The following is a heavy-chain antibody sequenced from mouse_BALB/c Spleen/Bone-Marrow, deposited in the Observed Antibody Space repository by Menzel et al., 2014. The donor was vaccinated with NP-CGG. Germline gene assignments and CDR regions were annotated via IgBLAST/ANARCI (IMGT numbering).Heavy chain of an antibody. CDR1: GYSFTSYW. Sequence: VQVVESGPQLVRPGASVKISCKASGYSFTSYWMHWVKQRPGQGLEWIGMIDPSDSETRLNQKFKDKATLTVDKSSSTAYMQLSSPSSEDSAVYYCASPSDGNPFAYWGRGTLVTVSA. J-gene: IGHJ3*01. D-gene: IGHD2-1*01. V-gene: IGHV1S126*01. CDR2: IDPSDSET. CDR3: ASPSDGNPFAY.